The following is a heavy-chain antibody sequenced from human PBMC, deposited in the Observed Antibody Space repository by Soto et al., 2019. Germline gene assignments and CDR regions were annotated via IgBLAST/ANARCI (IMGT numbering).Heavy chain of an antibody. CDR3: AREDSSGWVYYFDS. Sequence: PSETLSLTCTVSGDSISSSSHYWGWIRQPPGKGLEWIGYIYNSGSTNYNPSLKSRLTISIDTSKNHFSLNLRSVTAADTAVYYCAREDSSGWVYYFDSWGQGTLVTVSS. CDR2: IYNSGST. CDR1: GDSISSSSHY. D-gene: IGHD6-19*01. V-gene: IGHV4-61*01. J-gene: IGHJ4*02.